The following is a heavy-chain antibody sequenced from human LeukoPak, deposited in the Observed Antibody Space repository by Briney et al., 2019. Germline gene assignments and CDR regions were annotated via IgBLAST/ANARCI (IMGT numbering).Heavy chain of an antibody. CDR2: ISWNSGII. J-gene: IGHJ3*02. CDR1: GFTFDDYA. D-gene: IGHD4-17*01. V-gene: IGHV3-9*01. CDR3: AKDTYGEYPIDAFDI. Sequence: PGRSLRLSCAASGFTFDDYAMHWVRQAPGKGLEGVSGISWNSGIIGYVDSVKGRFNISRDNAKNSLYVQMNSLRAEDTALYYCAKDTYGEYPIDAFDIWRQGTMVTVSS.